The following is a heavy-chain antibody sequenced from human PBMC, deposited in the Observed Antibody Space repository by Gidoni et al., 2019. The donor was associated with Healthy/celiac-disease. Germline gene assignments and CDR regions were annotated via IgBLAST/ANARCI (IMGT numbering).Heavy chain of an antibody. D-gene: IGHD4-17*01. CDR2: INPNSGGT. J-gene: IGHJ4*02. Sequence: QVQLVQSGAAVKKPGASVKVSCKASGYTFTGYYMHWVRQAPGQGLEWMGRINPNSGGTNYAQKFQGRVTMTRDTSISTAYMELSRLRSDDTAVYYCARTVYDYGDYSGDYFDYWGQGTLVTVSS. CDR3: ARTVYDYGDYSGDYFDY. V-gene: IGHV1-2*06. CDR1: GYTFTGYY.